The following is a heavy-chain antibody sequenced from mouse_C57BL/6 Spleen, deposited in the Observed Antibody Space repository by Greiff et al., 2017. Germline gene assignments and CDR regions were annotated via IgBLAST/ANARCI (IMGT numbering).Heavy chain of an antibody. CDR2: ISDGGSYT. V-gene: IGHV5-4*01. D-gene: IGHD2-4*01. J-gene: IGHJ4*01. CDR3: ARNYDYGEGYYAMDY. Sequence: EVHLVESGGGLVKPGGSLKLSCAASGFTFSSYAMSWVRQTPEKRLEWVATISDGGSYTYYPDNVKGRFTISRDNAKNNLYLQMSHLKSEDTAMYYCARNYDYGEGYYAMDYWGQGTSVTVSS. CDR1: GFTFSSYA.